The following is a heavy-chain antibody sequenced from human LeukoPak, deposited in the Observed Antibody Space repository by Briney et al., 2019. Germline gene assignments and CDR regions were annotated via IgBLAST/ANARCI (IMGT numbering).Heavy chain of an antibody. V-gene: IGHV1-18*01. Sequence: ASVKVSCKASGYTFTSYGISWVRQAPGQGLEWMGWISAYNGNTNYAQKLQGRVTVTTDTSTSTAYMELRSLRSDDTAVYYCARWDTAMVTIWFDPWGQGTLVTVSS. CDR3: ARWDTAMVTIWFDP. CDR2: ISAYNGNT. D-gene: IGHD5-18*01. J-gene: IGHJ5*02. CDR1: GYTFTSYG.